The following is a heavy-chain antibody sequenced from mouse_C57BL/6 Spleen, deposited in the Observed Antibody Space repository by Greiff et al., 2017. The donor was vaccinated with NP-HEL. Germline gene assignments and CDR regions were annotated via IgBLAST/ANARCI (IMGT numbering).Heavy chain of an antibody. CDR1: GYAFSSYW. CDR2: IYPGDGDT. CDR3: ARRAYYNYAMDY. J-gene: IGHJ4*01. V-gene: IGHV1-80*01. Sequence: QVQLQQSGAELVKPGASVKISCKASGYAFSSYWMNWVKQRPGKGLEWIGQIYPGDGDTNYNGKFKGKATLTADKSSSTAYMQLSSLTSEDSAVYFCARRAYYNYAMDYWGQGTSVTVSS. D-gene: IGHD2-12*01.